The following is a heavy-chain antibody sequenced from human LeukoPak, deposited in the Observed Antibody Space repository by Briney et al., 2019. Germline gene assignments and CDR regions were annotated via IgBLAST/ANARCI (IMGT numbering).Heavy chain of an antibody. CDR2: IIPILDTA. J-gene: IGHJ6*03. CDR1: GGTFSSYA. D-gene: IGHD1-26*01. Sequence: GASVKVSCKASGGTFSSYAISWVRQAPGQGLEWMGGIIPILDTANYAQKFQGRVTITADESTSTAYMELSSLRSEDTAVYYCARSSRTYYYYYMDVWGKGTTVKISS. CDR3: ARSSRTYYYYYMDV. V-gene: IGHV1-69*13.